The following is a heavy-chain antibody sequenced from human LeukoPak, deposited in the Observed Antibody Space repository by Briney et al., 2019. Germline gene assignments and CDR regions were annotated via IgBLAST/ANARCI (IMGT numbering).Heavy chain of an antibody. V-gene: IGHV1-2*02. CDR1: GYTFTGYY. Sequence: GASVKVSCKASGYTFTGYYMHWVRQAPGQGLEWMGWINPNSGGTNYAQKFQSRVTMTRDTSISTAYMELSRLRSDDTAVYYCARHYGGNSHWYFDLWGRGTLVTVSS. CDR2: INPNSGGT. J-gene: IGHJ2*01. D-gene: IGHD4-23*01. CDR3: ARHYGGNSHWYFDL.